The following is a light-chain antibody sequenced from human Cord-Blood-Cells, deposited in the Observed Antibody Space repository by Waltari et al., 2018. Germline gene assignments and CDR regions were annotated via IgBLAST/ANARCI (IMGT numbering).Light chain of an antibody. J-gene: IGKJ1*01. CDR3: QQYNNWPPWT. V-gene: IGKV3-15*01. CDR1: QSVSSN. Sequence: IVMTQSPATLSVSPGERATLSCRASQSVSSNLAWYQQKPGQAPRLLIYGASTRATGIPARFSGSGSATEFTLTISSLQSEDFAVCYCQQYNNWPPWTFGQGTKVEIK. CDR2: GAS.